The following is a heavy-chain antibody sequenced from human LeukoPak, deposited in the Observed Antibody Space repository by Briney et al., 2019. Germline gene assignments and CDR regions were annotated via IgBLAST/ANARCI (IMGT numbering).Heavy chain of an antibody. Sequence: SETLSLTCNVSGGSIRGYYWSWIRQPAGKGLEWIGRIYSSGNTNYNPSLQSRVTLSVDTSKNQFSLRLSSVTAADTAIYYCARDHGVTTALNWFDPWGQGTLVTVSS. CDR2: IYSSGNT. D-gene: IGHD3-22*01. CDR3: ARDHGVTTALNWFDP. CDR1: GGSIRGYY. V-gene: IGHV4-4*07. J-gene: IGHJ5*02.